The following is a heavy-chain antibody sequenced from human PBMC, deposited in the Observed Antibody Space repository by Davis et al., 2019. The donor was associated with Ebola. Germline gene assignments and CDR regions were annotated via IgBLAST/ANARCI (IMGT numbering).Heavy chain of an antibody. CDR1: GFTFITYW. CDR2: IKPNGNEK. J-gene: IGHJ5*01. V-gene: IGHV3-7*01. CDR3: AKGAWLDS. Sequence: GESLKISCEASGFTFITYWMSWVRLTPGKGLEWVAIIKPNGNEKFYVDSVKGRFTISRDNARNSLDLQMDSLRVEDTALYFCAKGAWLDSWGQGTLVTVSS.